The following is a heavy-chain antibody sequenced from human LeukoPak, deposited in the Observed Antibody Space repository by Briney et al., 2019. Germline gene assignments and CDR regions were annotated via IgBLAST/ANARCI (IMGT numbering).Heavy chain of an antibody. Sequence: SVKVSCKASGGTFSSYAISWVRQAPGQGLEWMGGIIPIFGTANYAQKSQGRVTITADESTSTAYMELSSLRSEDTAVYYCARAANIVVVVAATDYYYYGMDVWGQGTTVTVSS. CDR3: ARAANIVVVVAATDYYYYGMDV. D-gene: IGHD2-15*01. CDR1: GGTFSSYA. J-gene: IGHJ6*02. CDR2: IIPIFGTA. V-gene: IGHV1-69*13.